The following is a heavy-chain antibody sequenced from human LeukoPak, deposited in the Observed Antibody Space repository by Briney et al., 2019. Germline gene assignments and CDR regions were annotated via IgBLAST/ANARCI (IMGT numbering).Heavy chain of an antibody. CDR2: IKSKTDGETT. D-gene: IGHD1-26*01. Sequence: GGSLRLSCAASGFTFSNAWMSWVRQAPGKGLEWVGRIKSKTDGETTDYAAPVKGRFTISRADSKNTLYLQMNSLKTEDTAVYYCTTAGATFDYWGQGTLVTVSS. CDR1: GFTFSNAW. CDR3: TTAGATFDY. V-gene: IGHV3-15*01. J-gene: IGHJ4*02.